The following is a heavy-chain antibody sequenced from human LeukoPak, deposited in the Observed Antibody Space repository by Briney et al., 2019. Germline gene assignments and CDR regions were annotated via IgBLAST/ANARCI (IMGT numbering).Heavy chain of an antibody. CDR3: ARHPRSPTGTITFDY. CDR1: GGSVSSSRYY. Sequence: SETLSLTCPVSGGSVSSSRYYWGWIRQPPGKGLEWIGSIYYSGSIYYNPSLKSRVTISVDTSKNQFSLKLSSVTAADTAVYYCARHPRSPTGTITFDYWAREPWSPSPQ. J-gene: IGHJ4*02. CDR2: IYYSGSI. D-gene: IGHD1-1*01. V-gene: IGHV4-39*01.